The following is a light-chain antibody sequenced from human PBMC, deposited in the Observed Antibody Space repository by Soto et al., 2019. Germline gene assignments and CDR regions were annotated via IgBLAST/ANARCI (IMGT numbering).Light chain of an antibody. J-gene: IGKJ5*01. CDR3: QQYNLWPPVT. CDR1: QSVSSTL. V-gene: IGKV3-20*01. CDR2: GVS. Sequence: ELVLTQSPVALSLSSGERATLSCRASQSVSSTLLTWYQQKPGQAPRLLIYGVSSRATGIPDRFSGSGSGTDFTLTISRVEPEDFAVYYCQQYNLWPPVTFGQGTRLEIK.